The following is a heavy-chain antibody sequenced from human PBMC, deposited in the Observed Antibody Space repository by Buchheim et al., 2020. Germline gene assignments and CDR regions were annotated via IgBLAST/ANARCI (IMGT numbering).Heavy chain of an antibody. D-gene: IGHD1-26*01. CDR3: ARAVGATSPYFDY. CDR2: IYHSGST. Sequence: QVQLQESGPGLVKPSETLSLTCSVSGGSIRSNYWSWIRQPPGKGLEWIGEIYHSGSTNYNPSLKSRVTISVDKSKNQFSLKLSSVTAADTAVYYCARAVGATSPYFDYWGQGTL. J-gene: IGHJ4*02. CDR1: GGSIRSNY. V-gene: IGHV4-4*02.